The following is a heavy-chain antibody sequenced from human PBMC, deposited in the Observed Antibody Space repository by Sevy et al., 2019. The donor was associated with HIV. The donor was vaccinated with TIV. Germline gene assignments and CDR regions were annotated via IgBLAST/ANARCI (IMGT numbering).Heavy chain of an antibody. J-gene: IGHJ4*01. V-gene: IGHV1-2*02. CDR1: GYRFTDYY. CDR2: INPNSDVT. D-gene: IGHD2-2*02. CDR3: ARDQEFCSTTTCYSXLDX. Sequence: ASVKVSCETSGYRFTDYYIHWVRQAPGQGLEWMGWINPNSDVTKSAKKFQDRVIMTKDTSISTVYMELRGLTFDDSAVYYCARDQEFCSTTTCYSXLDXWGHGSLVTVSS.